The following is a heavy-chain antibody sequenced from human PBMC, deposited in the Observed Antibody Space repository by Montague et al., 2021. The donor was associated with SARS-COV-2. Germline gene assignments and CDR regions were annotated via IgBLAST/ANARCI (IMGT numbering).Heavy chain of an antibody. CDR2: ICHDGSNK. D-gene: IGHD6-19*01. J-gene: IGHJ4*02. Sequence: SLRLSCATSGFKFNDYIMHWVRQAPGKGLEWVAVICHDGSNKFDAEAVRGRFTISRDISKNALYLDMNSLRVEDTAVYYCAKNVEAGSILHWWGSLEYRGQGTLVTVSS. CDR1: GFKFNDYI. CDR3: AKNVEAGSILHWWGSLEY. V-gene: IGHV3-33*03.